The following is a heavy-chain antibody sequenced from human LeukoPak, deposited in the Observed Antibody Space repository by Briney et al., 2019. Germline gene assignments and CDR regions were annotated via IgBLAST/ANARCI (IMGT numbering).Heavy chain of an antibody. CDR1: GGSISSGSYY. J-gene: IGHJ4*02. Sequence: PSETLSLTCTVSGGSISSGSYYWSWIRQPAGKGLEWIGRIYTSGSTNYNPSLKSRVTISVDTSKNQFSLKLSSVTAADTAVYYCARVGYVSAWYPFDHWGQGTPVTVSS. CDR3: ARVGYVSAWYPFDH. V-gene: IGHV4-61*02. D-gene: IGHD6-19*01. CDR2: IYTSGST.